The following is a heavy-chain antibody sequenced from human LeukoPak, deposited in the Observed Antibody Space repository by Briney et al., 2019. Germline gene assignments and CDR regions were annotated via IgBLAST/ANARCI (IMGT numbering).Heavy chain of an antibody. CDR3: ARGVAAAGHFDY. Sequence: SETLSLTCTVSGGSISSYYWSWIRQSPGKGLEWIGYIYYSGSTNHNPSLKSRVTISVDTSKNQFSLKLSSVTAADTAVYYCARGVAAAGHFDYWGQGTLVTVSS. CDR1: GGSISSYY. CDR2: IYYSGST. J-gene: IGHJ4*02. V-gene: IGHV4-59*01. D-gene: IGHD6-13*01.